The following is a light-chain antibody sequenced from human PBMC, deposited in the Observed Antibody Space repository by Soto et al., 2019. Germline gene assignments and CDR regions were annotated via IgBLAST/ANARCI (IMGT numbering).Light chain of an antibody. Sequence: QSALTQPASVSGSPGQSITISCTGTSSDVGSYNLVSWYQQHPGKAPKLMIYEVSKRPSGVSNRFSGSKSGNTASLTISGVQAEDEADYYCCSYAGRVFGGGTKLTVL. CDR1: SSDVGSYNL. V-gene: IGLV2-23*02. CDR2: EVS. CDR3: CSYAGRV. J-gene: IGLJ3*02.